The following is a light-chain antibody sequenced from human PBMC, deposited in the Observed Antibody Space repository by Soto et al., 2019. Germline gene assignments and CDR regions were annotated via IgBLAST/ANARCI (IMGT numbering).Light chain of an antibody. CDR3: QQYNVLPLP. J-gene: IGKJ4*01. V-gene: IGKV3-15*01. CDR2: VSS. Sequence: EIVMTQYPATLSVSPGERATLSCRASQSVSSNLAWYQQKPGQTPKLLIYVSSTRATVIPARFIGSGSATDFTLTIIILPSEVFAVYYCQQYNVLPLPFGGGTKVEFK. CDR1: QSVSSN.